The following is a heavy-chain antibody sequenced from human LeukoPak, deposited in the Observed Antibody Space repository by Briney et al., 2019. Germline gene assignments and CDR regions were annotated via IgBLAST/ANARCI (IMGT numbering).Heavy chain of an antibody. Sequence: ASVKVSCKASGYTFSTYYMHWVRQAPGQGLEWMGIINPSAGSTTYAQKFQGRVTMTRDTSTSTVYMDLSSLTSEDSAMYYCARVYIGLGELSPLDYWGQGTLVTVSS. CDR2: INPSAGST. D-gene: IGHD3-16*02. CDR1: GYTFSTYY. CDR3: ARVYIGLGELSPLDY. J-gene: IGHJ4*02. V-gene: IGHV1-46*01.